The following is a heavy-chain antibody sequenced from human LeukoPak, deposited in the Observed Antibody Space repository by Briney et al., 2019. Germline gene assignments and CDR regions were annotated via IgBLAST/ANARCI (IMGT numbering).Heavy chain of an antibody. CDR3: ATQSITLVVVISPFDY. D-gene: IGHD3-22*01. CDR1: GLTFSNFP. J-gene: IGHJ4*02. V-gene: IGHV3-30*02. CDR2: IQDDGATT. Sequence: PGGSLRLSCAASGLTFSNFPMHWVRQPPGKGLEWVALIQDDGATTNYADSVRGRFTISRDNSKSTLYLQMNSLKPDDTAVYYCATQSITLVVVISPFDYWGQGTLVTVSS.